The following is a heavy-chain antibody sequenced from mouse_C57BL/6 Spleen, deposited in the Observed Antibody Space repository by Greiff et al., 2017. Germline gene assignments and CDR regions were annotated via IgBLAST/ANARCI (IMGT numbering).Heavy chain of an antibody. CDR2: IYPGDGDT. V-gene: IGHV1-82*01. CDR3: ARTSYGSSYGYFDV. CDR1: GYAFSSSW. Sequence: QVQLQQSGAELVKPGASVKISCKASGYAFSSSWMNWVKQRPGKGLEWIGRIYPGDGDTNYNGKFKGKATLTADKSSSTAYMQLSSLTSEDSAVYFCARTSYGSSYGYFDVWGTGTTVTVSS. D-gene: IGHD1-1*01. J-gene: IGHJ1*03.